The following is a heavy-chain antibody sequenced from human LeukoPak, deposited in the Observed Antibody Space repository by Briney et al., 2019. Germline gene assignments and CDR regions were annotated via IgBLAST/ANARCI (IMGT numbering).Heavy chain of an antibody. CDR3: ARDNVAMVTRWFDP. Sequence: GASVKVSCKASGGTFSIYAISWVRQAPGQGLEWMGGIIPIFGTANYAQKFQGRVTITTDESTSTAYMELSSLRSEDTAVYYCARDNVAMVTRWFDPWGQGTLVTVSS. D-gene: IGHD5-18*01. CDR1: GGTFSIYA. V-gene: IGHV1-69*05. CDR2: IIPIFGTA. J-gene: IGHJ5*02.